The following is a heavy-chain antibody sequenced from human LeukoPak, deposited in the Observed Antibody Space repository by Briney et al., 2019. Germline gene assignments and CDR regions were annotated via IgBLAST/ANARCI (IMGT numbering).Heavy chain of an antibody. D-gene: IGHD1-26*01. CDR2: IIPILGIA. V-gene: IGHV1-69*04. CDR3: AREGALDY. Sequence: SVKVSCKASGGTFSSYAISWVRQAPGQGLEWMGRIIPILGIANYAQKLQGRVTMTTDTSTSTAYMELRSLRSDDTAVYYCAREGALDYWGQGTLVTVSS. J-gene: IGHJ4*02. CDR1: GGTFSSYA.